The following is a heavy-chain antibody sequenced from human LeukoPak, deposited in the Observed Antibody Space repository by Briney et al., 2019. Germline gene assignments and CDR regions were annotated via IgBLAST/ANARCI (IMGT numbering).Heavy chain of an antibody. CDR1: GGSISSSSYY. V-gene: IGHV4-39*01. CDR2: IYYSGSA. CDR3: ARHAGYSSSSGIDY. Sequence: SETLSLTCTVSGGSISSSSYYWGWIRQPPGKGLEWIGSIYYSGSAYYNPSLKSRVTISVDTSKNQFSLKLSSVTAADTAVYYCARHAGYSSSSGIDYWGQGTLVTVSS. J-gene: IGHJ4*02. D-gene: IGHD6-6*01.